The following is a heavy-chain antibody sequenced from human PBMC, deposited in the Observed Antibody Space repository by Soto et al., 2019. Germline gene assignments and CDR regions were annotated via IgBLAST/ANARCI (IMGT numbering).Heavy chain of an antibody. V-gene: IGHV3-23*01. Sequence: EVQLLESGGGLVQPGGSLRLSCAASGFTFSSYAMSWVRQAPGKGLEWVSAISGSGGSTYYADSVKGRFTISRDNSKNTLYLQMNSVRAEDTVVYNCAKARATDYYGSGSYSRRDYWGQGTLVTVSS. J-gene: IGHJ4*02. CDR1: GFTFSSYA. CDR3: AKARATDYYGSGSYSRRDY. D-gene: IGHD3-10*01. CDR2: ISGSGGST.